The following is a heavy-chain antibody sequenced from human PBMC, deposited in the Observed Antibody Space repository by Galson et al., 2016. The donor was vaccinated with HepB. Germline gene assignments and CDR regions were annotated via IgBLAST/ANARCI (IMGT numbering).Heavy chain of an antibody. Sequence: SLRLSCAASGFTFSSYAMSWVRQAPGKGLEWVSAISGSGGSTYYADSVKGRFTISRDNSKNTLYLQMNSLKAEDTALYYCSKDLGGRGWYWEDYWGQGTLVTVSS. CDR3: SKDLGGRGWYWEDY. D-gene: IGHD6-19*01. CDR1: GFTFSSYA. CDR2: ISGSGGST. J-gene: IGHJ4*02. V-gene: IGHV3-23*01.